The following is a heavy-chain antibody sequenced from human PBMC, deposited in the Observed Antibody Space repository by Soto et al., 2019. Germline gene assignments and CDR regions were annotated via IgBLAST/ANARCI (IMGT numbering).Heavy chain of an antibody. CDR3: ARDPPGEGPAMFDL. CDR1: GYTFSNYG. J-gene: IGHJ5*02. V-gene: IGHV1-18*01. D-gene: IGHD3-10*01. Sequence: QVQLVQSGAEVKKPGASVKVSCKASGYTFSNYGISWVRQAPGQGLEWMGWISAYNGNIKFAQKVQGRVTMTTDTVTSTAYMELRSLSSADTAVYYCARDPPGEGPAMFDLWGQGTLVTVSS. CDR2: ISAYNGNI.